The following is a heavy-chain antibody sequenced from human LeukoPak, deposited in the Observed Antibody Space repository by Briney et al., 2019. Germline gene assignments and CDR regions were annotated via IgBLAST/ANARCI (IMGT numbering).Heavy chain of an antibody. CDR3: ARVTRGPDGHDWFDP. Sequence: HPSETLSLTCTVSGYPISSGYYWGWIRQPPGKGLEWIGSIYHSGSTYYNPSLKSRVTISVDTSKNQFSLKLSSVTAADTAVYYCARVTRGPDGHDWFDPWGQGILVTVSS. J-gene: IGHJ5*02. CDR1: GYPISSGYY. V-gene: IGHV4-38-2*02. D-gene: IGHD1-14*01. CDR2: IYHSGST.